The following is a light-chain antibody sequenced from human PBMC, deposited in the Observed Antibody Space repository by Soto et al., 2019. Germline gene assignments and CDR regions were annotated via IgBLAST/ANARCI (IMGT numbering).Light chain of an antibody. Sequence: QSVLTQPPSVSGSPGQSVAISCTGTSRDVGGYNRVSWYQQAPGKAPKLLIYDVSNRPSGGSTRFSGSKSGNTASLTISGLQAEDEADYYCTSYASGSAYVFGPGTKVTVL. J-gene: IGLJ1*01. CDR1: SRDVGGYNR. CDR2: DVS. CDR3: TSYASGSAYV. V-gene: IGLV2-18*02.